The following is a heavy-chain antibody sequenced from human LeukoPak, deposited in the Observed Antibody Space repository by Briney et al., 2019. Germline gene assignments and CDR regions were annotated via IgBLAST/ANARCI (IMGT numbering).Heavy chain of an antibody. D-gene: IGHD4-17*01. J-gene: IGHJ4*02. Sequence: SVKVSCKASGGTFSSYTIDWVRQAPGQGLEWMGGIIPVFGTASYALRFQGRVTITADESTSTAYMDLSSLRSEDTAVYYCARDGDDYGDYVAYWGQGTLVTVSS. CDR2: IIPVFGTA. V-gene: IGHV1-69*13. CDR1: GGTFSSYT. CDR3: ARDGDDYGDYVAY.